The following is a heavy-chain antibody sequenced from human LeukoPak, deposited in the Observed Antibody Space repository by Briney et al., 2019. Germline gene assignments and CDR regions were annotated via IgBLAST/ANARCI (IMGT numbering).Heavy chain of an antibody. D-gene: IGHD3-9*01. CDR1: GGSISSYY. CDR2: IYTSGST. V-gene: IGHV4-4*07. CDR3: ARNILTGYTRHYYYYGMDV. Sequence: SSETLSLTCTVSGGSISSYYWSWIRQPAGKGLEWIGRIYTSGSTNYNPSLKSRVTMSVDTSKNQFSLKLSSVTAADTAVYYCARNILTGYTRHYYYYGMDVWGQGTTVTVSS. J-gene: IGHJ6*02.